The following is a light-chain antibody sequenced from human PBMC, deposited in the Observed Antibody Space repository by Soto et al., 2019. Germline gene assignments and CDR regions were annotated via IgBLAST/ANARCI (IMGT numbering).Light chain of an antibody. Sequence: QAVVTQEPSLTVSPGGTVTLTCGSSTGPLTSGHFPYWFQQKPGQAPRALIFDTTNRHSWTPARFSGSLLGGKAALTLSGAQPEDEADYYCLLYDDGARVVGGGTKLTVL. V-gene: IGLV7-46*01. J-gene: IGLJ2*01. CDR3: LLYDDGARV. CDR2: DTT. CDR1: TGPLTSGHF.